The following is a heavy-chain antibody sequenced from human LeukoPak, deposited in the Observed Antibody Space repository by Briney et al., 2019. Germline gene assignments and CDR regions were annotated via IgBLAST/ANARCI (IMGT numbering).Heavy chain of an antibody. CDR1: GFIFSSYE. V-gene: IGHV3-48*03. CDR2: ISSSGSTI. Sequence: QPGGSLRLSCAASGFIFSSYEMNWVRQAPGKGLEWVSYISSSGSTIYYADSVKGRFTISRDNAKNSLYLQMNSLRAEDTAVYYCARAGYHDILTGYSPYYYYYGMDVWGQGTTVTVSS. CDR3: ARAGYHDILTGYSPYYYYYGMDV. J-gene: IGHJ6*02. D-gene: IGHD3-9*01.